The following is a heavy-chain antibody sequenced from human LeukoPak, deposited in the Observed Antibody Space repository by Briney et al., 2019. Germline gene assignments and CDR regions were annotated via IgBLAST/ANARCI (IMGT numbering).Heavy chain of an antibody. CDR1: GYTFTSYG. V-gene: IGHV1-18*01. J-gene: IGHJ4*02. CDR2: ISAYNGNT. CDR3: ARPHARGYSYGQKFDY. D-gene: IGHD5-18*01. Sequence: ASVKVSCKASGYTFTSYGISWVRQAPGQGLEWMGWISAYNGNTNYAQKLQGRVTMTTDTSTSTAYMELRSLRSDDTAVYYCARPHARGYSYGQKFDYWGQGTLVTVSS.